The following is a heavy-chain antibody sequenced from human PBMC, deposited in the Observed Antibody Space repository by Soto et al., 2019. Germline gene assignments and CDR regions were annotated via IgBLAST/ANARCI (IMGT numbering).Heavy chain of an antibody. CDR2: IKQDGSEK. CDR1: GFTFSSYW. J-gene: IGHJ3*02. D-gene: IGHD3-10*01. Sequence: EVQLVESGGGLVQPGGSLRLSCAASGFTFSSYWMSWVRQAPGKGLVWVANIKQDGSEKYYVDSVKGRFTISRDNAKNSLCLQMTSLRAEDTAVYYCARDSAEDSGDAFDIWGQGTMVTVSS. V-gene: IGHV3-7*01. CDR3: ARDSAEDSGDAFDI.